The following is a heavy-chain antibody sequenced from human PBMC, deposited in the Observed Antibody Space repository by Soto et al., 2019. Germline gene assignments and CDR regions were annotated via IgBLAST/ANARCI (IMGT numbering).Heavy chain of an antibody. CDR3: VRTIQPGTTTHFDY. J-gene: IGHJ4*02. D-gene: IGHD1-1*01. CDR1: GYTFTSYD. V-gene: IGHV1-8*01. Sequence: GASVKVSCKASGYTFTSYDINWVRQATGQGLEWMGWMNPNSGNTGYAQKFQGRVTMTRSTSISTAYMELSSLRSEDTAVYHCVRTIQPGTTTHFDYWGQGTLVTVSS. CDR2: MNPNSGNT.